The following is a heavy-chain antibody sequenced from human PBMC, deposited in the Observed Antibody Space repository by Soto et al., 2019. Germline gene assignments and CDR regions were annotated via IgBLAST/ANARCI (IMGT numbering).Heavy chain of an antibody. Sequence: SETLSLTCAVSGGSISSSNWWSGVRQPPGKGLEWIGEIYHSGSTNYNPSLTSRVTISVDKPKNQFSLELSSVTAAETAVYYCGRVATIFGVVTHFDYWGQGTLVTVSS. CDR3: GRVATIFGVVTHFDY. V-gene: IGHV4-4*02. D-gene: IGHD3-3*01. CDR1: GGSISSSNW. J-gene: IGHJ4*02. CDR2: IYHSGST.